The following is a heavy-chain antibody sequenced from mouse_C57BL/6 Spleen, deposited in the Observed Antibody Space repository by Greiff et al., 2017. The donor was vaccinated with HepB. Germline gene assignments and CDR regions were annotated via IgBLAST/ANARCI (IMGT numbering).Heavy chain of an antibody. CDR2: IDPSDSYT. J-gene: IGHJ1*03. CDR3: ARRPIYYGNYDWYFDV. D-gene: IGHD2-1*01. CDR1: GYTFTSYW. Sequence: QVQLQQPGAELVMPGASVKLSCKASGYTFTSYWMHWVKQRPGQGLEWIGEIDPSDSYTNYNQKFKGKSTLTVDKSSSTAYMQLSSLTSEDSAVYYCARRPIYYGNYDWYFDVWGTGTTVTVSS. V-gene: IGHV1-69*01.